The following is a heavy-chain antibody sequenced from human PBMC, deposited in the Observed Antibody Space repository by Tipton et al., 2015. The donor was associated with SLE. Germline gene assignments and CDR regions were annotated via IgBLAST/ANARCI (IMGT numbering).Heavy chain of an antibody. D-gene: IGHD4-17*01. CDR1: GGSISSYH. CDR3: EGAATGTNYYLDV. Sequence: TLSLTCTVSGGSISSYHWSWIRQPPGKGLEWIGYMYYTGTNNYNPSLRSRVTISGDTSKNLFSLKLSSVTAADTAVYYCEGAATGTNYYLDVWGKGTTVTVSS. V-gene: IGHV4-59*12. J-gene: IGHJ6*03. CDR2: MYYTGTN.